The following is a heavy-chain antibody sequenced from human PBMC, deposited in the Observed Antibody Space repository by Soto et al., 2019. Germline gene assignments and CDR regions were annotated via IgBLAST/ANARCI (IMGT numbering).Heavy chain of an antibody. V-gene: IGHV1-2*02. CDR3: ARVRHITMKRNYFYYYGMDV. CDR2: INPNSGGT. D-gene: IGHD3-22*01. Sequence: QVQLVQSGAEVKKPGASVKVSCKASGYTFTGYYMHWVRQAPGQGLEWMGWINPNSGGTNYAQKFQGRVTMTRDTSTSAAYMELNRLRSDDTAVYYGARVRHITMKRNYFYYYGMDVWGQGTTVTVSS. J-gene: IGHJ6*02. CDR1: GYTFTGYY.